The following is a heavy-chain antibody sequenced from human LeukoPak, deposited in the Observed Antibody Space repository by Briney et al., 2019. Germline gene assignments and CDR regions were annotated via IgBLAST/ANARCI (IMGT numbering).Heavy chain of an antibody. V-gene: IGHV3-74*01. CDR1: GFTFSNYW. CDR2: INTDGRST. D-gene: IGHD6-13*01. J-gene: IGHJ3*02. Sequence: GGSLRLSCAASGFTFSNYWMHWVRQAPGKGLVWVSRINTDGRSTSYVDSVKGRFTISRDNSKNTLYLQMNSLRAEDTAVYYCARKVIAPGAFDIWGQGTMVTVSS. CDR3: ARKVIAPGAFDI.